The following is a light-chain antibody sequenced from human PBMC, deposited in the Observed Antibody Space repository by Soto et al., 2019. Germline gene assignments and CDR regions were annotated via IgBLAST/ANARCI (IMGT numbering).Light chain of an antibody. V-gene: IGKV3-15*01. CDR1: QSIAGS. CDR3: QQYYNWPPLT. CDR2: GAS. J-gene: IGKJ4*01. Sequence: EIVMTQSPATLSVSPGESATLSCRASQSIAGSLAWYQQKPGQTPRLLIYGASARATGIPARFSGSGFGTDFTLTISSLQSEDFAVYYCQQYYNWPPLTFGGGTKVEIK.